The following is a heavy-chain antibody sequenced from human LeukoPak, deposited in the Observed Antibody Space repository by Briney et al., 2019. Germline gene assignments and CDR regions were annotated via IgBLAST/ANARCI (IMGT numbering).Heavy chain of an antibody. CDR3: ARVCSSTSCHWGFDI. J-gene: IGHJ3*02. V-gene: IGHV3-21*01. CDR1: GFTFSSYS. Sequence: GGSLRLSCAASGFTFSSYSMNWVRQAPGKGLEWVSSISSSSSYIYYADSVKGRFTISRDNAKNSLYLQMNSLRVEDTAVYYCARVCSSTSCHWGFDIWGQGTMVTVSS. CDR2: ISSSSSYI. D-gene: IGHD2-2*01.